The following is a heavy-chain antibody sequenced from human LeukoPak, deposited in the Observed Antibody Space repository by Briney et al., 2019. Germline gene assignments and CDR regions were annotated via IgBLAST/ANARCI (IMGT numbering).Heavy chain of an antibody. D-gene: IGHD5-18*01. J-gene: IGHJ4*02. CDR1: GYSISSGYY. V-gene: IGHV4-38-2*02. CDR3: ARQIGYSYGYFDY. Sequence: SDTLSLTCTVSGYSISSGYYWGWIRQPPGKGLEWIGTIHHSGSTNYNPSLKSRVTIAVETSKNQFSLKLSSVTAADTAVYFCARQIGYSYGYFDYWGQGTLVTVSS. CDR2: IHHSGST.